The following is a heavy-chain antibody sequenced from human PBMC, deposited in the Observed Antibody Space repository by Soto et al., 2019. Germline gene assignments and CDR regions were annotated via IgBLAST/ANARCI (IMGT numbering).Heavy chain of an antibody. V-gene: IGHV1-69*01. J-gene: IGHJ5*02. D-gene: IGHD3-9*01. CDR3: VREDDTTGSYSWFDP. CDR1: GAAFNTIT. CDR2: FVPVLGSA. Sequence: QVQLVQSGAEVKKPGSSVRVSCKASGAAFNTITINWVRQAPGQGLEWMGGFVPVLGSATYAQKFQGRVAMTADASTSTFYMELSRLNSEDTALYYCVREDDTTGSYSWFDPWGQGTLVTVSS.